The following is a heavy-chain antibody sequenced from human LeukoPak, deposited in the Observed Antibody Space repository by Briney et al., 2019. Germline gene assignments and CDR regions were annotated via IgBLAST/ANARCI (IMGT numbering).Heavy chain of an antibody. J-gene: IGHJ4*02. D-gene: IGHD2-15*01. V-gene: IGHV3-15*01. CDR2: IKSKSDGGTI. CDR1: GFIFNTAW. Sequence: GGSLRLSCAPSGFIFNTAWMSWVRQAPGKGLEWVSRIKSKSDGGTIEYPAPVKGRFTISRDDSKNTLYLQMNSLKTEDTAVYYCVTEGYCSGGSCYYYWGQGTLVTVSS. CDR3: VTEGYCSGGSCYYY.